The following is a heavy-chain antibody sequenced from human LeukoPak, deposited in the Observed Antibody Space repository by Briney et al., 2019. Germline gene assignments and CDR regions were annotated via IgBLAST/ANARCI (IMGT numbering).Heavy chain of an antibody. V-gene: IGHV4-31*03. CDR2: IYYSGST. CDR1: GGSISSGGYY. CDR3: ARAGAGYSSSWYDY. D-gene: IGHD6-13*01. Sequence: PSQTLSLTCTVSGGSISSGGYYWSWIRQHPGKGLEWIGYIYYSGSTYYNPSLKSRVTISVDTSKNQFSLKLSSVTAADTAVYYCARAGAGYSSSWYDYWGQGTLVTVSS. J-gene: IGHJ4*02.